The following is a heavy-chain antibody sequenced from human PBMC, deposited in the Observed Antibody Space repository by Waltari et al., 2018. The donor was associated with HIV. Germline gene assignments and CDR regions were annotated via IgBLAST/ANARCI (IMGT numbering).Heavy chain of an antibody. D-gene: IGHD4-17*01. CDR1: GYGFTAYW. V-gene: IGHV5-51*03. J-gene: IGHJ3*02. Sequence: EVQLVQSGAEVKKPGESLKISCKAAGYGFTAYWIGWVRQMPGKGLEWMGVIYPCDSDTRYSQSFQGQVTISVDKAINTAYLQWNSLKASDTAMYYCAARTVTIPYDAFDIWGQGTLVTVS. CDR2: IYPCDSDT. CDR3: AARTVTIPYDAFDI.